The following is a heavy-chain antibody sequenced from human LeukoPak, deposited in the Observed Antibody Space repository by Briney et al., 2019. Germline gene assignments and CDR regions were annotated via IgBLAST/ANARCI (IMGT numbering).Heavy chain of an antibody. CDR1: GFTFNIYA. CDR3: AKDPYGDYAYHFDY. Sequence: GGSLRLSCAASGFTFNIYAMTWIRQAPGKGLEWVSSISANGGNTYYADSVEGRFTISRDNPKDTLYLQMDSLRAEDTAVYYCAKDPYGDYAYHFDYWGQGTLVTVSS. CDR2: ISANGGNT. V-gene: IGHV3-23*01. D-gene: IGHD4-17*01. J-gene: IGHJ4*02.